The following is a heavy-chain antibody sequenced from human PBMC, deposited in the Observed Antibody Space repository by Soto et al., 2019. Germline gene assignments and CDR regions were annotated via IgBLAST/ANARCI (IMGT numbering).Heavy chain of an antibody. CDR2: IKPNSGAT. D-gene: IGHD5-12*01. V-gene: IGHV1-2*04. CDR3: ARDSVSTIGDFDN. J-gene: IGHJ4*02. CDR1: GYSFTGYY. Sequence: QVQLVQSGAEMKKPGASVTVSCKASGYSFTGYYLHWVRQAPGQGLECLGWIKPNSGATNHAQKFQGWVTMTRDRSSTTAYMDLNRLTSDDTAVYYCARDSVSTIGDFDNWGQGTLVTVSS.